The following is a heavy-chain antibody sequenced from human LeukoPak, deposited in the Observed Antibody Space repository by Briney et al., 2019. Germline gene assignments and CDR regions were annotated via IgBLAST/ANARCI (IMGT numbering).Heavy chain of an antibody. D-gene: IGHD4-17*01. Sequence: NPSETLSLTCTVSGDSISSTSYYWGWIRQPPGKGLEWIGTIYYSGSTYYNPSLKSRVTISVDRSKKHFSLKLSSVTAADTAVYFCARYGPYNYVDYWGQGTVVSVSS. V-gene: IGHV4-39*07. CDR2: IYYSGST. J-gene: IGHJ4*02. CDR1: GDSISSTSYY. CDR3: ARYGPYNYVDY.